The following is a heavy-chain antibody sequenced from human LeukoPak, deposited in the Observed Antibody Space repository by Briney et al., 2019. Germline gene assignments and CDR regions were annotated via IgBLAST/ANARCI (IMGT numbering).Heavy chain of an antibody. Sequence: GVSLRLSCAASRFTFNNAWMSWVPHAPGKGREGVGRIKSKTDSGTTDYAAPVKGRFTISRDDSKNTLYLQMNSMKTEDTDVYYCTTDKRQRAVGGSVDYFDSWGQGALVTVSS. D-gene: IGHD6-19*01. CDR1: RFTFNNAW. CDR3: TTDKRQRAVGGSVDYFDS. V-gene: IGHV3-15*01. J-gene: IGHJ4*02. CDR2: IKSKTDSGTT.